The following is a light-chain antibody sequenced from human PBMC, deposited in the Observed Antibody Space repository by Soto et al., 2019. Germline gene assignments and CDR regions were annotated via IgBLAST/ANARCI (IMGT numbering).Light chain of an antibody. J-gene: IGKJ5*01. CDR2: GAS. CDR1: QSVSSSY. CDR3: QQYNNWPFS. Sequence: EIVLTQSPGTLSLSPGERATLSCRASQSVSSSYLAWYQQKPGQAPRLLIYGASTRAAGLPARFSGSGSGTDFTLTISGLQSEDSAVYFCQQYNNWPFSFGQGTRLEIK. V-gene: IGKV3-15*01.